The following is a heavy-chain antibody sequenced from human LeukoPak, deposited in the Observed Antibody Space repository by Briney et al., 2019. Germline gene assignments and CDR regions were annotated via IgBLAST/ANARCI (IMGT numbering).Heavy chain of an antibody. V-gene: IGHV4-38-2*01. D-gene: IGHD3-16*01. J-gene: IGHJ3*01. CDR2: IYYSGTT. CDR3: ARRWSNGYKSRAYDF. Sequence: PSETLSLTCAVSGYSISSGYYCAWIRQPPGKGLEWIGNIYYSGTTLYNPSLKSRLTISVDASKNQFSLKLSSVTAADTAVYYCARRWSNGYKSRAYDFWGQGTMVSVSS. CDR1: GYSISSGYY.